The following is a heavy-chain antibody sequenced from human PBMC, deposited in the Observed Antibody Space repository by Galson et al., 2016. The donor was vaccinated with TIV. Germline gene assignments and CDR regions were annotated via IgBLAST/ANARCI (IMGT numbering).Heavy chain of an antibody. CDR2: IIAIFGTT. D-gene: IGHD3-9*01. CDR1: GXIFNSYG. Sequence: SVKASCKASGXIFNSYGISWVRQAPGQGLEWMGGIIAIFGTTNYAQKFQGRVTITTDEPTSTVYMELSSLRSDDTAVYYCARGRTYFNSYMDVWGKGTTVTVSS. J-gene: IGHJ6*03. CDR3: ARGRTYFNSYMDV. V-gene: IGHV1-69*05.